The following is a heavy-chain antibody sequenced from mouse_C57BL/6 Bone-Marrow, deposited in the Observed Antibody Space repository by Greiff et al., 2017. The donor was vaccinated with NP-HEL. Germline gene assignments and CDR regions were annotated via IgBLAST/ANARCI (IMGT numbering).Heavy chain of an antibody. V-gene: IGHV14-4*01. CDR3: TFLLPFAY. J-gene: IGHJ3*01. CDR2: IDPENGDT. Sequence: EVMLVESGAELVRPGASVKLSCTASGFNIKDDYMHWVKQRPEQGLAWIGWIDPENGDTEYASKFQGKATITADTSSNTAYLQLSSLTSEDTAVYYCTFLLPFAYWGQGTLVTVSA. CDR1: GFNIKDDY. D-gene: IGHD1-1*01.